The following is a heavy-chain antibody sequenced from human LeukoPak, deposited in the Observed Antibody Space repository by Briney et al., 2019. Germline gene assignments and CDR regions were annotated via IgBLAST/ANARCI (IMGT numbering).Heavy chain of an antibody. D-gene: IGHD1-26*01. V-gene: IGHV4-34*01. CDR1: GGSFSGYY. J-gene: IGHJ4*02. CDR3: AAAASGSSADY. CDR2: INHSGST. Sequence: PSETLSLTCAVYGGSFSGYYWSWIRQPPGKGLEWIGEINHSGSTNYNPSLKSRVTISVDTSKNQFSLKLSSVTAADTAAYYCAAAASGSSADYWGQGTLVTVSS.